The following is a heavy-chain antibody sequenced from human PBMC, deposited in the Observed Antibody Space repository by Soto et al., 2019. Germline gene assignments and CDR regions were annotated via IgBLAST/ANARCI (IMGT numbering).Heavy chain of an antibody. J-gene: IGHJ6*02. CDR1: GFTFDDYA. Sequence: GGSLRLSCAASGFTFDDYAMHWVRQAPGKGLEWVSGISWNSGSIGYADSVKGRFTISRDNAKNSLYLQMNSLRAEDTALYYCAKDTLGRGYYDFFGGMDVWGQGTTVTVSS. V-gene: IGHV3-9*01. D-gene: IGHD3-3*01. CDR2: ISWNSGSI. CDR3: AKDTLGRGYYDFFGGMDV.